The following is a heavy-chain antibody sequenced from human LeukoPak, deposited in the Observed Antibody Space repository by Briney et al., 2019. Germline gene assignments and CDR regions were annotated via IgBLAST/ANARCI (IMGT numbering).Heavy chain of an antibody. V-gene: IGHV2-70*11. CDR3: ARVVRLSDNNFLDY. CDR1: GFSLSTRKMS. Sequence: SGPTLLHPTPTLTLTFTFSGFSLSTRKMSVSWIRQPPVKALEWLTRIGLDDEQHYRTSLKPSLTISKDTSKSQVFLTMTNMDPVDTATYYCARVVRLSDNNFLDYWGQGNLVTVSS. D-gene: IGHD3-10*02. J-gene: IGHJ4*02. CDR2: IGLDDEQ.